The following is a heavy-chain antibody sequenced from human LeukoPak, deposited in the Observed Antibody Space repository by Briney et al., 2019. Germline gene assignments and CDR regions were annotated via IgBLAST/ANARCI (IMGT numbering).Heavy chain of an antibody. CDR3: ATDFVRRGSKDARPARITIFGVVLNP. V-gene: IGHV1-24*01. J-gene: IGHJ5*02. D-gene: IGHD3-3*01. CDR1: GYTLTELS. CDR2: FDPEDGET. Sequence: GASVKVSCKVSGYTLTELSMHWVRQAPGKGLEWMGGFDPEDGETIYAQKFQGRVTMTEDTSTDTAYMELSSLRSEDTAVYYCATDFVRRGSKDARPARITIFGVVLNPWGQGTLVTVSS.